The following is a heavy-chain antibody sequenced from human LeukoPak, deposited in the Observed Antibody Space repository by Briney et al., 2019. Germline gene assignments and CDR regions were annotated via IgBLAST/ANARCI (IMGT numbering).Heavy chain of an antibody. Sequence: PGASVKVSCKASGYTFTGYYMHWVRQAPGQGLEWMGWINPNSGGTNYAQKFQGRVTMTRDTSISTAYMELSRLRSDDTAVYYCARADGSGSHSGFDYWGQGTLVTVSS. CDR1: GYTFTGYY. J-gene: IGHJ4*02. D-gene: IGHD3-10*01. CDR2: INPNSGGT. V-gene: IGHV1-2*02. CDR3: ARADGSGSHSGFDY.